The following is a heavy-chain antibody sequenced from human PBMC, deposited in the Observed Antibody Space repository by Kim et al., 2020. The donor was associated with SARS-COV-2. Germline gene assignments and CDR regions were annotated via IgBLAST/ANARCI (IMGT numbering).Heavy chain of an antibody. D-gene: IGHD3-10*01. CDR3: ARGGTMVRGVMA. CDR2: IYYSGST. J-gene: IGHJ5*02. V-gene: IGHV4-31*03. Sequence: SETLSLTCTVSGGSISSGGYYWSWIRQHPGKGLEWIGYIYYSGSTYYNPSLKSRVTISVDTSKNQFSLKLSSVTAADTAVYYCARGGTMVRGVMAWGQGTLVTVSS. CDR1: GGSISSGGYY.